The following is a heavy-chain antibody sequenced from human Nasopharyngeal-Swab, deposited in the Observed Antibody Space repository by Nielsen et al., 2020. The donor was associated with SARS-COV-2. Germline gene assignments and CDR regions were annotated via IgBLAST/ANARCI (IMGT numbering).Heavy chain of an antibody. CDR2: RVGSGDISGSGGNT. D-gene: IGHD2/OR15-2a*01. V-gene: IGHV3-23*01. Sequence: GEPLKNSCVASGYSFRTYGKRWVRQATGKGLEWGAARVGSGDISGSGGNTYYADSVKGRFTISRDKSKNTLSLQMNSLRAEDKAVYYCAKALRGPYFFWGQGTLVTVSS. J-gene: IGHJ4*02. CDR3: AKALRGPYFF. CDR1: GYSFRTYG.